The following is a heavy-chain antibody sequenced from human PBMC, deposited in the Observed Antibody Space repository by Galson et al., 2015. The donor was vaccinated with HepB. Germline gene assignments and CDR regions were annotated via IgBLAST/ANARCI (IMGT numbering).Heavy chain of an antibody. CDR1: GFTFSDHY. J-gene: IGHJ4*02. Sequence: SLRLSCAASGFTFSDHYMAWICQTPGKGLESLSYISGSSTDTNYADSVKGRFTISRDNAKNSLYLQMDSLRAADTAVYYCSRGPRHLDYWGQGALVTVSS. CDR3: SRGPRHLDY. CDR2: ISGSSTDT. V-gene: IGHV3-11*06.